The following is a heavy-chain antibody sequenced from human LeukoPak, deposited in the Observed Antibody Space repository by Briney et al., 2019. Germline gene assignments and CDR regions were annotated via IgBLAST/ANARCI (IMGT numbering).Heavy chain of an antibody. CDR3: ARAPGRGYDFWSGYFSDAFDI. D-gene: IGHD3-3*01. J-gene: IGHJ3*02. V-gene: IGHV4-38-2*02. CDR2: SYHSGST. CDR1: GYSISSGDY. Sequence: PSETLSLTCTVSGYSISSGDYWGWIRQPPGKVLEWMGGSYHSGSTYYSPYIKSRVTISVDTSKNQFSLKLSSVTAADTDVYYCARAPGRGYDFWSGYFSDAFDIWGQGTMVTVS.